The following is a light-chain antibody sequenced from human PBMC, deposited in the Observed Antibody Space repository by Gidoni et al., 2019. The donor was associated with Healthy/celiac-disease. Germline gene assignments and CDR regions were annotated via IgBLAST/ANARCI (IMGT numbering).Light chain of an antibody. CDR3: QQYNNWPLLT. V-gene: IGKV3-15*01. CDR2: GAS. Sequence: IVMTQSPATLSVSPGERATLSCRASQSVSSNLAWYQEKPGQAPRLLIYGASTRATGIPARFNGSGSVTEFTLTISSLQSEDFAVYYCQQYNNWPLLTFGGGTKVEIK. J-gene: IGKJ4*01. CDR1: QSVSSN.